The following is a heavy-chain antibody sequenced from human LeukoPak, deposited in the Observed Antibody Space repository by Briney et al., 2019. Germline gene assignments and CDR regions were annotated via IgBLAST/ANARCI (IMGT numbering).Heavy chain of an antibody. D-gene: IGHD6-19*01. Sequence: GASLKISCKGSRSNFISYWIGWGRPMPGKGLEWMGIIYPDDSDTRYSPSFQGQVTISADKSIGTAYLRWSSLKASDTAMYYCARLLEGVAGTWGYWGQGTLVTVSS. V-gene: IGHV5-51*01. CDR3: ARLLEGVAGTWGY. J-gene: IGHJ4*02. CDR1: RSNFISYW. CDR2: IYPDDSDT.